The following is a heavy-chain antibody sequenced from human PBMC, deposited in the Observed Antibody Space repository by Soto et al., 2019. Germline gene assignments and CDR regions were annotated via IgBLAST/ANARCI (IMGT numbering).Heavy chain of an antibody. Sequence: SETLSLTCSVSGDSISTVDYFLAWIRQPPGQALEYIGYIYKSATTYYNPSFEGRVAISLDTSKRHFSLNVTSVTAAETAVYFCARGRYCLTGRRCTNWFDSWGQGILVTVSS. CDR3: ARGRYCLTGRRCTNWFDS. J-gene: IGHJ5*01. CDR2: IYKSATT. D-gene: IGHD2-15*01. V-gene: IGHV4-30-4*01. CDR1: GDSISTVDYF.